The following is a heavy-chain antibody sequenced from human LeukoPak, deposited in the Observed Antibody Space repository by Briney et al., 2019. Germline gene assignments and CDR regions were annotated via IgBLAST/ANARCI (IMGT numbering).Heavy chain of an antibody. V-gene: IGHV3-7*04. J-gene: IGHJ5*02. CDR3: ARGGSGSS. Sequence: PGGSLRPSCAASGFMFSNYWMNWVRQAPGKGLEWVATIKEDGGEKYYVDSVKGRFTISRDNAKNSLSLQMTTLRVEDTAVYYCARGGSGSSWGQGTLVTVSS. CDR2: IKEDGGEK. CDR1: GFMFSNYW. D-gene: IGHD3-10*01.